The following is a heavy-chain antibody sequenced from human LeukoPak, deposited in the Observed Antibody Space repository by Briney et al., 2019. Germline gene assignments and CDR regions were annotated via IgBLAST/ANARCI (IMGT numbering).Heavy chain of an antibody. Sequence: GESLKISCKGSGYSFTSYWIGWVHQMPGKGLEWMGIIYPGDSDTRYSPSFQGQVTISADKSISTAYLQWSSLKASDTAMYYCARTDYDFWSGYYPFFDYWGQGTLVTVSS. V-gene: IGHV5-51*07. J-gene: IGHJ4*02. CDR2: IYPGDSDT. CDR3: ARTDYDFWSGYYPFFDY. CDR1: GYSFTSYW. D-gene: IGHD3-3*01.